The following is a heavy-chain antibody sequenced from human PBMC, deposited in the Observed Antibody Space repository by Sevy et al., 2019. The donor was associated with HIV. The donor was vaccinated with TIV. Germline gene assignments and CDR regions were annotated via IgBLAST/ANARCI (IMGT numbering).Heavy chain of an antibody. CDR1: GFTFSTYA. J-gene: IGHJ4*02. D-gene: IGHD3-10*01. CDR2: ISLGGGDT. V-gene: IGHV3-23*01. CDR3: AKDRVSGTYYTGDFDY. Sequence: GGSLRLSCVPSGFTFSTYAMPWVRQAPGKGLEWVSVISLGGGDTYYANSVKGRFTISRDNSKNTLYLQMNSLTAEDTAVYYCAKDRVSGTYYTGDFDYWGQGTLVTVSS.